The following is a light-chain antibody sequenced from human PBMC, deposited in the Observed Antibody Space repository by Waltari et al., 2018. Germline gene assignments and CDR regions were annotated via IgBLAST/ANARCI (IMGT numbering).Light chain of an antibody. CDR3: QQRWSGGT. J-gene: IGKJ3*01. V-gene: IGKV3-11*01. CDR2: DAS. CDR1: QNIKIY. Sequence: EIVLTQSPATMSLSTGERATLSCRASQNIKIYLSWYQQRHGQAPRLLIYDASRRATGVPGRFSGSGFGTDFTLTISGLEPEDSAVYFCQQRWSGGTFGAGTKVDI.